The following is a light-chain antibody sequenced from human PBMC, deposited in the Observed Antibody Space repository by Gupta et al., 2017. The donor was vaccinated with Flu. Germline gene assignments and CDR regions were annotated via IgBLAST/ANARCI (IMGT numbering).Light chain of an antibody. Sequence: QSVLTQPPSVSAAPGQKVTISCSGSSSNIGTNYVSWYQQLPGAAPKLLIYEGNKRPSGIPDRFSGSKSGTSATLGITGLQTGDEADYYCGTWDSSLSAGVFGGGTKLTVL. CDR2: EGN. CDR1: SSNIGTNY. J-gene: IGLJ3*02. CDR3: GTWDSSLSAGV. V-gene: IGLV1-51*02.